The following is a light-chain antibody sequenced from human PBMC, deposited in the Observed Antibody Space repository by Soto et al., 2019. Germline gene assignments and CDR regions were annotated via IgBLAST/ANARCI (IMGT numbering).Light chain of an antibody. CDR1: QSVRSN. J-gene: IGKJ1*01. CDR2: GAS. V-gene: IGKV3-15*01. CDR3: QQYNDWPPWT. Sequence: EIVMTQSPPTLSVSPGERATLSCGASQSVRSNLAWYQQKPGQAPRLLIYGASTRATVIPARFSGSGSGTEFTLTISSLQSEDFAVYYCQQYNDWPPWTFGQGTKVEIK.